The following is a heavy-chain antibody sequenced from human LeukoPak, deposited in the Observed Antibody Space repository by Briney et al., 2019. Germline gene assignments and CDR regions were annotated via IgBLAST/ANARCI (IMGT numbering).Heavy chain of an antibody. CDR1: GYSISSTYY. CDR3: ARESWSGAYYYYMDV. J-gene: IGHJ6*03. Sequence: SETLSLTCTVSGYSISSTYYWSWIRQPAGKGLEWIGRSYTSGSPNCNPSLKSRVTTSVDTSKNQFSLKLSSVTAADTAVYYCARESWSGAYYYYMDVWGKGTTVTISS. D-gene: IGHD1-26*01. V-gene: IGHV4-4*07. CDR2: SYTSGSP.